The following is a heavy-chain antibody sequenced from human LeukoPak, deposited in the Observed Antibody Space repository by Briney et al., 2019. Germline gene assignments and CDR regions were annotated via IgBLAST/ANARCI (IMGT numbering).Heavy chain of an antibody. J-gene: IGHJ4*02. V-gene: IGHV1-2*02. CDR1: GYTFTGFS. CDR2: VNPNSGDT. CDR3: ARGAVSGSYYFDY. D-gene: IGHD1-26*01. Sequence: ASVKVSCKASGYTFTGFSIHWVRQAPGQGLEWMGWVNPNSGDTNYAQRFQGRVTMTRDTSITTASMGLSRLTSDDTAVYYCARGAVSGSYYFDYWGQGTLVTVSS.